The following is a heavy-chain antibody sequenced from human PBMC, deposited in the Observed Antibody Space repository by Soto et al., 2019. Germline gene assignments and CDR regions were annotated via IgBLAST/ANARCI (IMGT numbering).Heavy chain of an antibody. V-gene: IGHV1-2*04. CDR3: ARSPYYYDSSRWENWFDP. D-gene: IGHD3-22*01. J-gene: IGHJ5*02. CDR1: GYTFTGYY. Sequence: ASVKVSCKASGYTFTGYYMHWVRQAPGQGLEWMGWINPNSGGTNYAQKFQGWVTMTRDTSISTAYMELSRLRSDDTAVYYCARSPYYYDSSRWENWFDPWGRGTLVTVSS. CDR2: INPNSGGT.